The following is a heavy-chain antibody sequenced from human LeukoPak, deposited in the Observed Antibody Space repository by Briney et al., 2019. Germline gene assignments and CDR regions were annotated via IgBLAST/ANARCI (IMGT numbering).Heavy chain of an antibody. V-gene: IGHV3-48*03. CDR3: ARDGGPAYSSSWYLY. D-gene: IGHD6-13*01. CDR2: ISSSGSTI. CDR1: GFTFSSYE. J-gene: IGHJ4*02. Sequence: GGSLRLSCAASGFTFSSYEMNWVRQAPGKGLEWVSYISSSGSTIYYADSVKGRFIISRDNAKNSLYLQMNCLRAEDTAIYYCARDGGPAYSSSWYLYWGQGTLVTVSS.